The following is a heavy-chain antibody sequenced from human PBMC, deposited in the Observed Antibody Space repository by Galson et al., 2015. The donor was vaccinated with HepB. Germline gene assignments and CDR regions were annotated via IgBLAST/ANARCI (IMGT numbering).Heavy chain of an antibody. D-gene: IGHD4-17*01. CDR1: GFTFSNSS. Sequence: SLRLSCAASGFTFSNSSISCVRQAAGTRLERDSSVHSTGDTTYYSDSVKGRFTIFRDQSKNTVYLQMNSLRIEDTAVYYCAKTYGDYHIGQWDYWGQGTLVSVSS. CDR2: VHSTGDTT. V-gene: IGHV3-23*01. J-gene: IGHJ4*02. CDR3: AKTYGDYHIGQWDY.